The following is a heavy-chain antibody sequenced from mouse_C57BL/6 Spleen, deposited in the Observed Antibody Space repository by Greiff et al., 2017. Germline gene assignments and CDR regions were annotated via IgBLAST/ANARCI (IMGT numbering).Heavy chain of an antibody. Sequence: VKLVESGPELVKPGASVKISCKASGYAFSSSWMNWVKQRPGKGLEWIGRIYPGDGDTNYNGKFKGKATMTADKSSSTAYMQLSILTSEDSAVYFCARWADYYAMDYGGQGTSVTVSS. CDR1: GYAFSSSW. CDR2: IYPGDGDT. J-gene: IGHJ4*01. D-gene: IGHD6-1*01. V-gene: IGHV1-82*01. CDR3: ARWADYYAMDY.